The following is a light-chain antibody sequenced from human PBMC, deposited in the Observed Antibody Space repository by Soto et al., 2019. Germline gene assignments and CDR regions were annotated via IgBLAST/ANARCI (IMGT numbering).Light chain of an antibody. CDR1: TSDVGGYNY. Sequence: QPALTQPASVSGSPGQSITISCTGTTSDVGGYNYVSWYQQHPGKGPKLMIYEVTNRPSGVSFRFSGSKSGNTASLTISGLQAEDEADYYCSSYTSSNTVIFGGGTKVTVL. V-gene: IGLV2-14*01. J-gene: IGLJ2*01. CDR2: EVT. CDR3: SSYTSSNTVI.